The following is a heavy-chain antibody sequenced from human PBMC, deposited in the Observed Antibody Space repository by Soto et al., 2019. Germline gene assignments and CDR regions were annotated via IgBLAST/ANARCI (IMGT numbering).Heavy chain of an antibody. CDR3: ARDRRYTSYFLDD. Sequence: GGSLRLSCAASGFTFSNYWMNWVRQAPGKGLQCVASIDPDGSETSYVDSVKGRFTISRDNPKNSLYLQMNGLRAEDTGVYYCARDRRYTSYFLDDWRHGTLVTVSS. D-gene: IGHD1-20*01. V-gene: IGHV3-7*03. J-gene: IGHJ4*01. CDR2: IDPDGSET. CDR1: GFTFSNYW.